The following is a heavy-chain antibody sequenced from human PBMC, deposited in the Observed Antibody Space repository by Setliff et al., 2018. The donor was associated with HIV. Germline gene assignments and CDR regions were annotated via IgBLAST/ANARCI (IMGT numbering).Heavy chain of an antibody. J-gene: IGHJ6*03. V-gene: IGHV4-34*01. CDR2: INRGGST. CDR3: ARVGLAYSGDMDV. CDR1: GGSFSDYY. D-gene: IGHD2-21*01. Sequence: LSLTCAVYGGSFSDYYWSWIRQPPGKGLEWIGEINRGGSTNYNPSLKSRVTISLDTSKRQFSLKLSSVTAADTAVYFCARVGLAYSGDMDVWGKGTTVTVSS.